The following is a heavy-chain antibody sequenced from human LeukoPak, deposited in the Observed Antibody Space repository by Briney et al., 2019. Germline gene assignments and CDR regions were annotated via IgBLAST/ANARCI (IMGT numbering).Heavy chain of an antibody. CDR1: GGTFSSYT. D-gene: IGHD2-15*01. Sequence: ASVKVSCKASGGTFSSYTISWVRQAPGQGLEWMGWISAYNGNRNYAQKLQGRVTMTTDTSTSTAYMELRSLRSDDTAVYYCARERSAAYYYYYMDVWGKGITVTVSS. CDR2: ISAYNGNR. CDR3: ARERSAAYYYYYMDV. V-gene: IGHV1-18*01. J-gene: IGHJ6*03.